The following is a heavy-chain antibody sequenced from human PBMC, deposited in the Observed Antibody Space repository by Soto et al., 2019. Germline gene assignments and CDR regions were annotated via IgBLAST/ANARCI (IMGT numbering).Heavy chain of an antibody. V-gene: IGHV1-8*01. D-gene: IGHD2-8*01. CDR3: ARGDSTDCSNGVCSFFYNHDMDV. Sequence: GASVKVSCKASGYTFTSYDINWVRQATGQGLEWMGWMNPNSGNTGYAQKFQGRVTMTRHTSISTAYMELTSLMSEDTAVYYCARGDSTDCSNGVCSFFYNHDMDVWGQGTTVTVSS. J-gene: IGHJ6*02. CDR1: GYTFTSYD. CDR2: MNPNSGNT.